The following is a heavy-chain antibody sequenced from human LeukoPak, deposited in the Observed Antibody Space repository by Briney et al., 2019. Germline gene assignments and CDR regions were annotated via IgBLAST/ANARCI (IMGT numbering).Heavy chain of an antibody. CDR1: GFMFSTHD. CDR2: TRGRGGKT. Sequence: GGSLRLSCSTSGFMFSTHDMGWVRQAPGKGLEWVSTTRGRGGKTYYADSVKGRLTISRDESSNTLYLQMNSLKVEDTAVYCCASYDPQNYFDHWGQGALVTVSS. V-gene: IGHV3-23*01. CDR3: ASYDPQNYFDH. D-gene: IGHD3-3*01. J-gene: IGHJ4*02.